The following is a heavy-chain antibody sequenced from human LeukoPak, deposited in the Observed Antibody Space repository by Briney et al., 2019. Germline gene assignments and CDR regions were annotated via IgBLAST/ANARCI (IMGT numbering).Heavy chain of an antibody. V-gene: IGHV3-66*01. CDR3: ARDLWFGNYYYGMDV. CDR2: IYSGGST. CDR1: GFTVSSNY. D-gene: IGHD3-10*01. J-gene: IGHJ6*02. Sequence: PGGSLRLSCAASGFTVSSNYMSWVRQAPGKGLEWGSVIYSGGSTYYADSVKGRFTISRDNSKNTLYLQMNSLRAEDTAVYYCARDLWFGNYYYGMDVWGQGTTVTVSS.